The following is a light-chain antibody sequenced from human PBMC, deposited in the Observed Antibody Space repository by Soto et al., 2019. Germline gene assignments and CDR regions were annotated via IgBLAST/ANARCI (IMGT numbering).Light chain of an antibody. J-gene: IGKJ1*01. Sequence: DIVLTQSPATLSVSPGERATLSCRASQSVSSYLAWYQQKPGQAPRLLIYDASNRATGIPARFSGSGSGTDFTLTISSLEPEDFAVYYCQQRSNWPWTFGQGTKVDI. CDR2: DAS. V-gene: IGKV3-11*01. CDR3: QQRSNWPWT. CDR1: QSVSSY.